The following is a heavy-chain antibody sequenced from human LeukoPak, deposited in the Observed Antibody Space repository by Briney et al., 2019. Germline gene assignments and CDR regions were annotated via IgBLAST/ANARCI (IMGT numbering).Heavy chain of an antibody. Sequence: PSQTLSLTCTVSSGSISSGSYHWTWIRQPAGKRLEWLGRIDSSGSTNYNPSLKSQITISIDTSKNQFSLKLTSVTAADTALYYCARDSTTSWYGQDFWGQGTLVTVSS. J-gene: IGHJ4*02. CDR3: ARDSTTSWYGQDF. D-gene: IGHD1-26*01. CDR2: IDSSGST. CDR1: SGSISSGSYH. V-gene: IGHV4-61*02.